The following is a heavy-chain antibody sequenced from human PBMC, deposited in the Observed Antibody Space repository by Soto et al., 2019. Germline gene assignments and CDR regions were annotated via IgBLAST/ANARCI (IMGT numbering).Heavy chain of an antibody. V-gene: IGHV3-21*01. D-gene: IGHD2-15*01. Sequence: EVQLVESGGGLVVPGGSLSLSCVASGFTFSNYHMSWVRQAPGKRLEWVSSINPSSTHIYYADSVRGRFAISRDHCKKSLYLQMNSLRTEDAAVYYCARGYCGGGGCYLRRDAFDVWGQGTLVTVSS. CDR1: GFTFSNYH. J-gene: IGHJ3*01. CDR3: ARGYCGGGGCYLRRDAFDV. CDR2: INPSSTHI.